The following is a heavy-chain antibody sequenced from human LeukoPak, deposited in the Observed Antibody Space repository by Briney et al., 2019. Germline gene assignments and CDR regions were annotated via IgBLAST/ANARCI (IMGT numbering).Heavy chain of an antibody. J-gene: IGHJ6*02. CDR3: AKDGPPRYQPPRFGMDV. Sequence: QPGGSLRLSCAASGFTFSSYGMHWVRQAPGKGLEWVAVISYDGSNKYYADSVKGRFTISRDNSKNTLYLQMNSLRAEDTAVYYCAKDGPPRYQPPRFGMDVWGQGTTVTVSS. CDR2: ISYDGSNK. CDR1: GFTFSSYG. D-gene: IGHD2-2*01. V-gene: IGHV3-30*18.